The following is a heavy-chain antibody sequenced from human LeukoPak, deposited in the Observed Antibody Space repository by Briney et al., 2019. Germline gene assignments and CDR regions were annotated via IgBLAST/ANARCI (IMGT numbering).Heavy chain of an antibody. CDR1: GGSLSGYY. J-gene: IGHJ4*02. Sequence: SETLSLTCAVYGGSLSGYYWTWIRQSPGKGLEWIGEINYSGNTNHNRSLKSRVTISADTSKNQFSLSLTSVTAADTAVYYCARRGTAYCRGGNCYSDKYFDYWGQGTQVTVSS. D-gene: IGHD2-15*01. CDR2: INYSGNT. CDR3: ARRGTAYCRGGNCYSDKYFDY. V-gene: IGHV4-34*01.